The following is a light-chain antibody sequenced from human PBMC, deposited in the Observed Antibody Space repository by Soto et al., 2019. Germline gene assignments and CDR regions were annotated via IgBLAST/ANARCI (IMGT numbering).Light chain of an antibody. V-gene: IGKV3-20*01. CDR3: QQYGSLPQT. Sequence: EIVLTQSPGTLSLSPGERATLSCRASQSVSSSYLAWYQQKPGQAPRLVIYGASSRATGIPDRFSGSGSGTDFTLTISRLEPEDFAVYYCQQYGSLPQTFGQGTKVDTK. J-gene: IGKJ1*01. CDR2: GAS. CDR1: QSVSSSY.